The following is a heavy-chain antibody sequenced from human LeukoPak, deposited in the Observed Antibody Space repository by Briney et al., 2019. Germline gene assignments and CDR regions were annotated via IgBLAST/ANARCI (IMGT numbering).Heavy chain of an antibody. V-gene: IGHV4-34*01. Sequence: SETLSLTCAVYGGSFSGYYWSWIRQPPGKGLEWIGGINHSGSTNYNPSLKSRVTISVDTSKNQFSLKLSSVTAADTAVYYCARGLFRRAPNYYYYYGMDVWGQGTTVTVSS. J-gene: IGHJ6*02. D-gene: IGHD3-10*01. CDR3: ARGLFRRAPNYYYYYGMDV. CDR1: GGSFSGYY. CDR2: INHSGST.